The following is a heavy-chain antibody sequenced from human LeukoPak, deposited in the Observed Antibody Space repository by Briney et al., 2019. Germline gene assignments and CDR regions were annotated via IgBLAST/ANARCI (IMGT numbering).Heavy chain of an antibody. V-gene: IGHV3-23*01. CDR1: GFTFSSYA. CDR2: ISGSGGST. Sequence: GGSLRLSCAASGFTFSSYAMSWVRQAPGKGLEWVSAISGSGGSTYYADSVKGRFTISRDNSKNTLYLQMNSLRAEDTAVYYCAKFKGQWLVLGIVDYWGREPWSPSPQ. J-gene: IGHJ4*02. D-gene: IGHD6-19*01. CDR3: AKFKGQWLVLGIVDY.